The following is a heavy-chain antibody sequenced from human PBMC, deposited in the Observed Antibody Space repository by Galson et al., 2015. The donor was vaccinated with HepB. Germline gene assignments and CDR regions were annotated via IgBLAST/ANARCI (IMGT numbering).Heavy chain of an antibody. Sequence: SLRLSCAASGFTFYVYTMNWVRQAPGKGLEWVSAVRGSGTGTFYADSVRGRFTISRDDSKNTVTLQLNNLRVEDTAICYCAKDSGFGGEDYWGQGILVTVSS. D-gene: IGHD3-16*01. CDR1: GFTFYVYT. V-gene: IGHV3-23*01. CDR2: VRGSGTGT. CDR3: AKDSGFGGEDY. J-gene: IGHJ4*02.